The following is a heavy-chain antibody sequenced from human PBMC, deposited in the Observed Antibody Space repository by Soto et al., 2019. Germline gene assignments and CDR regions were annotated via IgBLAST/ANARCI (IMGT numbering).Heavy chain of an antibody. CDR3: ARGKRSITMIVVSAFDI. CDR2: IYHSGST. CDR1: GGSISSGGYS. J-gene: IGHJ3*02. Sequence: QLQLQESGSGLVKPSQTLSLTCAVSGGSISSGGYSWSWIRQPPGKGLEWIGYIYHSGSTYYNPSLKSRVTISVDRSKNQFSLKLSSVTAADTAVYYCARGKRSITMIVVSAFDIWGQGTMVTVSS. V-gene: IGHV4-30-2*01. D-gene: IGHD3-22*01.